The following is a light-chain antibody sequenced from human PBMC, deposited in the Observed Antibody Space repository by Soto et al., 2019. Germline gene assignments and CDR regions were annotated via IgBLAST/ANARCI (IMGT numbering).Light chain of an antibody. CDR2: GTS. V-gene: IGKV3-20*01. CDR3: QQYGNSPIT. Sequence: ECVLSQSPCTVSLSRGERATLSCRASERIYSAYLGWYQQKPGQAPRLLIYGTSSRATGIPDRFSGSGSGTDFTLTISRLEPEDFAVYYCQQYGNSPITFGQGTRLEIK. CDR1: ERIYSAY. J-gene: IGKJ5*01.